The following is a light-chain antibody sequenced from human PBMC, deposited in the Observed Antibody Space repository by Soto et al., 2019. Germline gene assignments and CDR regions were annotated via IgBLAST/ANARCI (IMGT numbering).Light chain of an antibody. CDR2: EVN. CDR3: QSYDSSLSGSWV. J-gene: IGLJ3*02. CDR1: SSDIGGYNS. Sequence: QSALTQPPSASGSPGQSVTISCTGTSSDIGGYNSVSWYQQHPGKAPRLMIYEVNKRPSGVPDRFSGSKSGYTASLTVSGLQTEDEADYYCQSYDSSLSGSWVFGGGTKLTVL. V-gene: IGLV2-8*01.